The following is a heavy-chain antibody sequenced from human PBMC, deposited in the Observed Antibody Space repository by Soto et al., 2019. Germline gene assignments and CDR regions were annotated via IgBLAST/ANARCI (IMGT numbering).Heavy chain of an antibody. Sequence: QVQLVQSGAEVKKPGSSVKVSCKASGGTFSSYAITWVRQAPGQGLEWMGGIIPIFGTANYAQKFQGRVTITADESTSTPYMELSSLRSEDTAVYYCASRDSGNFGSYYYYSMDVWGQGTTVTVSS. J-gene: IGHJ6*02. CDR3: ASRDSGNFGSYYYYSMDV. D-gene: IGHD1-26*01. CDR2: IIPIFGTA. CDR1: GGTFSSYA. V-gene: IGHV1-69*12.